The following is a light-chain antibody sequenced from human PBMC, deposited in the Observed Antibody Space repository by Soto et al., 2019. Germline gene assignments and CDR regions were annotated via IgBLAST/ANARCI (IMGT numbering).Light chain of an antibody. CDR1: QSVSSSY. CDR3: QQYNNWWT. Sequence: IVLSQSPGTLSLSPGERATLSCRASQSVSSSYLAWYQQKPGQAPRLLIYGASTRATGIPARFSGSESGTEFTLTISSLQSEDSAVYYCQQYNNWWTFGQGTKVDIK. J-gene: IGKJ1*01. V-gene: IGKV3-15*01. CDR2: GAS.